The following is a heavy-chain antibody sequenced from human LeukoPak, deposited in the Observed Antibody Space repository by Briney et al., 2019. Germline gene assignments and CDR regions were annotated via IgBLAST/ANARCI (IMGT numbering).Heavy chain of an antibody. CDR1: GDSISSYY. D-gene: IGHD5/OR15-5a*01. Sequence: SETLSLTCTVSGDSISSYYWSWIRQPPGKGLEWIGYIYYSGSTDYNPSLKSRVTISVDASKNQFSLKLSSVTAADTAVYYCARHGPLYEYFYYNMDVWGQGTTVTVSS. J-gene: IGHJ6*02. CDR3: ARHGPLYEYFYYNMDV. CDR2: IYYSGST. V-gene: IGHV4-59*08.